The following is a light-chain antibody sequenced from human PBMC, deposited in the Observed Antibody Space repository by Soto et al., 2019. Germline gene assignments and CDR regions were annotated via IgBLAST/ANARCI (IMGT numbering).Light chain of an antibody. CDR2: DVI. V-gene: IGLV2-14*01. CDR1: SSDVGNYNY. Sequence: QSALTQPRSVSGSPGQSVTISCTGTSSDVGNYNYVSWYQQHPGKAPKLMIYDVIKRPSGVSNRFSGSKSGNTASLTISGLQAEDEADYYCSSYTSSSTLVVFGGGTKLTVL. CDR3: SSYTSSSTLVV. J-gene: IGLJ2*01.